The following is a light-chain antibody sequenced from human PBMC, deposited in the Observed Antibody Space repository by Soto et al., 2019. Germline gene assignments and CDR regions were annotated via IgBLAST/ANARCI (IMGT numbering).Light chain of an antibody. Sequence: QSALTQPASVSGSPGQSITISCTGTSSDVGAYNCVSWYQHHPGKAPKLMIYEVSNRPSGVSNRFSGSKSGDTASLTISGLQAEDEAEYYCISCTRRGTYVFGTGTKVTVL. V-gene: IGLV2-14*01. J-gene: IGLJ1*01. CDR2: EVS. CDR3: ISCTRRGTYV. CDR1: SSDVGAYNC.